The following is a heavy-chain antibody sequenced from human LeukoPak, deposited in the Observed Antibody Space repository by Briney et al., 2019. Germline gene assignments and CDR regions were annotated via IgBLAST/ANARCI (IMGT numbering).Heavy chain of an antibody. CDR1: VVSISS. CDR3: ARHREDYYDSSAQPFDI. CDR2: IYYSGST. V-gene: IGHV4-59*08. J-gene: IGHJ3*02. Sequence: PSETLSLTCSVSVVSISSLTWIRRSPGKGLEWIGYIYYSGSTNYNPSLKSRVTISVDTSKNQFSLKLSSVTAADTAVYYCARHREDYYDSSAQPFDIWGQGTMVTVSS. D-gene: IGHD3-22*01.